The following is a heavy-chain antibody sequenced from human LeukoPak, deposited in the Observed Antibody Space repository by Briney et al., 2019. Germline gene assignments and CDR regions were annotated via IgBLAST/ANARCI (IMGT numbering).Heavy chain of an antibody. D-gene: IGHD5-24*01. CDR2: INPNSGGT. CDR1: GYTFTGYY. Sequence: ASVKVSCKAPGYTFTGYYMHWVRQAPGQGLEWMGWINPNSGGTNYAQKFQGRVTMTRDTSISAVYMELSRLRSDDTAVYYCARDGTGVYNLVQYWGQGTLVTVSS. V-gene: IGHV1-2*02. J-gene: IGHJ4*02. CDR3: ARDGTGVYNLVQY.